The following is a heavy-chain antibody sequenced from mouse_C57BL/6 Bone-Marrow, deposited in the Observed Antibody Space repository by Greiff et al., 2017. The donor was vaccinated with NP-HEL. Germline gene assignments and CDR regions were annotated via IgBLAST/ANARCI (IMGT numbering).Heavy chain of an antibody. J-gene: IGHJ4*01. CDR1: GFSLTSYG. CDR3: ASYDGGVYAMDY. Sequence: VMLVESGPGLVQPSQSLSITCTVSGFSLTSYGVHWVRQSPGKGLEWLGVIWSGGSTDYNAAFISRLSISKDNSKSQVFFKMNSLQADDTAIYYSASYDGGVYAMDYWGQGTSVTVSS. V-gene: IGHV2-2*01. CDR2: IWSGGST. D-gene: IGHD2-12*01.